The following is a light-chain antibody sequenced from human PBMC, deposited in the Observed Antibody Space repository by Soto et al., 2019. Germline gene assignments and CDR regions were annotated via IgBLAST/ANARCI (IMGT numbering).Light chain of an antibody. CDR2: GAS. V-gene: IGKV3-20*01. CDR3: QQYRSSLWT. Sequence: ELVLTQSRGILSLSPGERATLSCRGSQSVISSYLAWYQQKSGQAPRRFIYGASNRATVIPDRFSGSGSGTDFTLPISRLEPEDFAVYYCQQYRSSLWTLGQGTKV. CDR1: QSVISSY. J-gene: IGKJ1*01.